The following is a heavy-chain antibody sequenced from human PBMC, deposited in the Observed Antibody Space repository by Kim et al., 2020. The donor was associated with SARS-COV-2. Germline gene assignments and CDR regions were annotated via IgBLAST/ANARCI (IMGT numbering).Heavy chain of an antibody. D-gene: IGHD5-12*01. V-gene: IGHV3-74*01. CDR3: ARVQYSGYDNYYYGMDV. J-gene: IGHJ6*02. Sequence: VKGRFTISRDNAKNTLYLQMNSLRAEDTAVYYCARVQYSGYDNYYYGMDVWGQGTTVTVSS.